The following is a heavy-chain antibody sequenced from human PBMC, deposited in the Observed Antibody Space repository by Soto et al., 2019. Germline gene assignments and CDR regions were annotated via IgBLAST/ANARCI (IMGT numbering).Heavy chain of an antibody. Sequence: VQLVESGGGEVQPGRSLRLSCAASGFKYTDFALHWVRQAPGKGLEWVAIISYDGSDKYYADSVKGRFVISRDNPKNTLSLEMNSLRPEDTAVYFCARRAWASYYSIDVWGQGTTVTVFS. V-gene: IGHV3-30*09. CDR3: ARRAWASYYSIDV. D-gene: IGHD5-12*01. CDR2: ISYDGSDK. J-gene: IGHJ6*02. CDR1: GFKYTDFA.